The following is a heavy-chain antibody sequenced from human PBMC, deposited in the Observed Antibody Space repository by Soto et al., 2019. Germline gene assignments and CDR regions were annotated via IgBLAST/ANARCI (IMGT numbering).Heavy chain of an antibody. J-gene: IGHJ5*02. Sequence: QVQLQQWGAGLLKPSETLSLTCAVYGGSCSGYYWSWIRQPPGKGLEWIGEINHSGSTNYNPSLKSRVTISVDTSKNQFSLKLSSVTAADTAVYYCAREGWGNWFDPWGQGTLVTVSS. CDR1: GGSCSGYY. V-gene: IGHV4-34*01. D-gene: IGHD1-26*01. CDR3: AREGWGNWFDP. CDR2: INHSGST.